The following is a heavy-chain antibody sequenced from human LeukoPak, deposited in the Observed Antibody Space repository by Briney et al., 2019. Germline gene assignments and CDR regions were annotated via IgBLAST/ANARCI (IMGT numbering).Heavy chain of an antibody. CDR3: VRGYYEITGYWYFDC. Sequence: PSETLSLTCTVSGGSISSSTHYWGWIRQPPGKGLEWIGSIYYSGSTYYNPPLESRVTISVDTSKNQFSLKLSSVNAADTAVYYCVRGYYEITGYWYFDCWGQGTLVTVSS. V-gene: IGHV4-39*01. J-gene: IGHJ4*02. CDR1: GGSISSSTHY. CDR2: IYYSGST. D-gene: IGHD3-22*01.